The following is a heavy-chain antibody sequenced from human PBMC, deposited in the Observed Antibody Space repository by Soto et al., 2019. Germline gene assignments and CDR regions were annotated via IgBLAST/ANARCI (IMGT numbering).Heavy chain of an antibody. D-gene: IGHD6-6*01. CDR2: ISWNSGSI. V-gene: IGHV3-9*01. J-gene: IGHJ6*02. CDR1: GFTFDDYA. CDR3: ARAGAARPGYYYYYYGMDV. Sequence: GGSLRLSCAASGFTFDDYAMHWVRQAPGKGLEWVSGISWNSGSIGYADSVKGRFTISRDNAKNSLYLQMNSLRAEDTAVYYCARAGAARPGYYYYYYGMDVWGQGTTVTVSS.